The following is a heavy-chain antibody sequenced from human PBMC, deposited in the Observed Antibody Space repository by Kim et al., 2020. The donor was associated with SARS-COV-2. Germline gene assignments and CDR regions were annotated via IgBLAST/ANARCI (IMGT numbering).Heavy chain of an antibody. CDR3: AKATGTFPRNFDY. J-gene: IGHJ4*02. V-gene: IGHV3-23*01. D-gene: IGHD3-16*01. Sequence: SADSWKGRYHISRKNSGNTLYLQMSSLRAEDTAVYYCAKATGTFPRNFDYWGQGTLVTVSS.